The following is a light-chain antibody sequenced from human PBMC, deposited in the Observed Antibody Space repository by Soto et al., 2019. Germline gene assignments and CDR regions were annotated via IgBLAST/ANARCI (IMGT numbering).Light chain of an antibody. CDR2: AAS. CDR1: QGIGND. J-gene: IGKJ4*01. CDR3: RQNHNYPLT. V-gene: IGKV1-6*01. Sequence: AIQMTQSPSSLSVSVGDRVTITCRASQGIGNDVGWYQQKPWKAPKLLIYAASSLQSGSPSRFSASSSGTEFSLTISCLQPEDFATYYFRQNHNYPLTFGGGTKVEIK.